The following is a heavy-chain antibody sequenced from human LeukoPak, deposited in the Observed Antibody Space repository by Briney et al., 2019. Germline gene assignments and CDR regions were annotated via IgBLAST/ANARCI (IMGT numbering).Heavy chain of an antibody. V-gene: IGHV1-2*02. CDR3: ARVPPIYDILTGYHEHFDY. J-gene: IGHJ4*02. CDR2: INPNSGGT. Sequence: ASVKVSCKASGYTFTGYYMHWVRQAPGQGLEWMGWINPNSGGTNYAQKFQGRVTMTRDMSTNTVYMELSSLRSEDTAVYYCARVPPIYDILTGYHEHFDYWGQGTLVTVSS. CDR1: GYTFTGYY. D-gene: IGHD3-9*01.